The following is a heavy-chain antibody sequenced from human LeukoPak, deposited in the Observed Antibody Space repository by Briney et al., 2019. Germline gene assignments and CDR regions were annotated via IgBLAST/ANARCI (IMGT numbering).Heavy chain of an antibody. CDR2: INPSGGST. Sequence: ASVKVSCKASGYTFTSYYMHWVRQAPGQGLEWIGIINPSGGSTSYAQKFQGRVTMTRDTSTSTVYMELSSLRSEDTAVYYCARDSAQGSDEPTYYFDYWGQGTLVTVSS. J-gene: IGHJ4*02. CDR1: GYTFTSYY. D-gene: IGHD1-14*01. CDR3: ARDSAQGSDEPTYYFDY. V-gene: IGHV1-46*01.